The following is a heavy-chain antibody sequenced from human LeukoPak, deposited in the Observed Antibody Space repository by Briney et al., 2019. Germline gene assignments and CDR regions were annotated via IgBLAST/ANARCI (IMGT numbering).Heavy chain of an antibody. CDR2: IKQDGSEK. D-gene: IGHD3-22*01. CDR1: GFTFSSYA. V-gene: IGHV3-7*01. Sequence: GGSLRLSCAASGFTFSSYAMHWVRQAPGKGLEWVANIKQDGSEKYYVDSVKGRFTISRDNAKNSLYLQMNSLRAEDTAVYYCARFTITMTVVVPNFEYWGQGTLVTVSS. J-gene: IGHJ4*02. CDR3: ARFTITMTVVVPNFEY.